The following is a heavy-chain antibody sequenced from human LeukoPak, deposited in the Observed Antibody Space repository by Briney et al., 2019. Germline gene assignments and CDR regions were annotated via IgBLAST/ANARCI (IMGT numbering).Heavy chain of an antibody. J-gene: IGHJ4*02. CDR1: GFIFSRYE. D-gene: IGHD3-22*01. V-gene: IGHV3-48*03. CDR2: IGTSGSIM. Sequence: GGSLRLSCVASGFIFSRYEMNWVRQAPRKGLEWLSYIGTSGSIMSYADSVKGRFTISRDNAKNSLYLQMNSLRAEDTAVYYCARRGFYDTSGYLFDYWGQGTLVTVSS. CDR3: ARRGFYDTSGYLFDY.